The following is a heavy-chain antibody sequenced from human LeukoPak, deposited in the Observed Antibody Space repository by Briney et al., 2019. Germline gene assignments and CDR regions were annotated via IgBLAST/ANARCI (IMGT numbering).Heavy chain of an antibody. D-gene: IGHD1-1*01. J-gene: IGHJ4*02. Sequence: GESLKISCQISGYKFVSYWIGWVRQMPGKGLEWMGIIFPGDSDTRYSPSFEGQVTISADRSNNTAYLQWRSLEASDTAMYYCARHGMTWAGTYYFDYWGQGTLVTVSS. CDR3: ARHGMTWAGTYYFDY. CDR2: IFPGDSDT. CDR1: GYKFVSYW. V-gene: IGHV5-51*01.